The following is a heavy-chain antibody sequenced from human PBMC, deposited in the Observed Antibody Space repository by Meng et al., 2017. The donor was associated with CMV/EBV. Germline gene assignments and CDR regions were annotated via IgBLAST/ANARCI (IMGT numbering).Heavy chain of an antibody. D-gene: IGHD2-15*01. CDR2: ISYDGSNK. CDR3: AGYSEPDY. CDR1: GFTFSSYA. V-gene: IGHV3-30-3*01. J-gene: IGHJ4*02. Sequence: QVELLVSGAGVVQPGRSLRLSGAASGFTFSSYAMHWVRQAPGKGLEWVAVISYDGSNKYYADSVKGRFTISRDNSKNTLYLQMNSLRAEDTAVYYCAGYSEPDYWGQGTLVTVSS.